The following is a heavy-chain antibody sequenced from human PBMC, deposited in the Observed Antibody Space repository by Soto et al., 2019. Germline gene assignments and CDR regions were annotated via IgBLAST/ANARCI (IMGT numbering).Heavy chain of an antibody. CDR3: ARRVGHSTGWFDP. J-gene: IGHJ5*02. CDR2: ISTSTTYT. V-gene: IGHV3-11*05. Sequence: QVQLVESGGGLVKPGGSLRLSCAASGFIFSDYYMTWIRQAPGKGLEWLSYISTSTTYTHYADSVKGRFTISRDNAKNSVYLQMNSLRAEDTAVYYCARRVGHSTGWFDPWGQGTLVTVSS. D-gene: IGHD1-26*01. CDR1: GFIFSDYY.